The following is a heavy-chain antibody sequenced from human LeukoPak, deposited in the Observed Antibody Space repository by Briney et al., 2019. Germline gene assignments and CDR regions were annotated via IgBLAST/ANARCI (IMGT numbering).Heavy chain of an antibody. CDR3: ARDPGGGSYLYNWFDP. Sequence: SETLSLTCTVSGGSISSSSYYWGWIRQPPGKGLEWIGSIYYSGSTYYNPSLKSRVTISVDTSKNQFSLKLSSVTAADTAVYYCARDPGGGSYLYNWFDPWGQGTLVTVSS. CDR1: GGSISSSSYY. V-gene: IGHV4-39*07. CDR2: IYYSGST. D-gene: IGHD2-15*01. J-gene: IGHJ5*02.